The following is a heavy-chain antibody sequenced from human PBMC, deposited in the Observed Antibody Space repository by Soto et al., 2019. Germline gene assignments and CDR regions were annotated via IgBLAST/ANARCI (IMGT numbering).Heavy chain of an antibody. CDR2: INSDGSST. Sequence: GGSLRLSCAASGFTFSSYWMYWVRQAPGKGLVWVSRINSDGSSTSYADSVKGRFTISRDNAKNTLYLQMNSLRAEDTAVYYCAKGLEASSTSSIWVDYWGQGTLVTVSS. V-gene: IGHV3-74*01. J-gene: IGHJ4*02. D-gene: IGHD2-2*01. CDR3: AKGLEASSTSSIWVDY. CDR1: GFTFSSYW.